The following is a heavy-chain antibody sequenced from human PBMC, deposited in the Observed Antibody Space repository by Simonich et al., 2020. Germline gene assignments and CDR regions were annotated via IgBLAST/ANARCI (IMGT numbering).Heavy chain of an antibody. V-gene: IGHV3-7*01. CDR2: KKQEGSEK. J-gene: IGHJ4*02. D-gene: IGHD3-10*01. Sequence: EVQLVESGGGLVQPGGSLRLSCAASGFTFSSYWMSWVRQAPGKGLEWEQNKKQEGSEKYYVDSVKGRFTISRDNSRNSLYLKMNSLRAEDTAVYYGARDREVYGSGSYYNYWGQGTLVTVSS. CDR3: ARDREVYGSGSYYNY. CDR1: GFTFSSYW.